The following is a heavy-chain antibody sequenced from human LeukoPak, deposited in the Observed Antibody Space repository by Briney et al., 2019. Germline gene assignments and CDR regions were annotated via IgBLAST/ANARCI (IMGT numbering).Heavy chain of an antibody. CDR3: ARDHPITMVRGVTTDY. J-gene: IGHJ4*02. V-gene: IGHV3-9*01. CDR2: ISWNSGSI. Sequence: GGSLRLSCAASGFTFDDYAMHWVRQAPGKGLEWVSGISWNSGSIGYADSVKGRFTISRDNAKNTLYLQMNSLRAEDTAVYYCARDHPITMVRGVTTDYWGQGTLVTVSS. CDR1: GFTFDDYA. D-gene: IGHD3-10*01.